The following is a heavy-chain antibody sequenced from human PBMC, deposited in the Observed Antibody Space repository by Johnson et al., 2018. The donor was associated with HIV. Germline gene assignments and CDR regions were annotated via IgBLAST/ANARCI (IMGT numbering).Heavy chain of an antibody. D-gene: IGHD2-21*02. CDR1: GFTVSSNY. Sequence: VQLVESGGGLVQPGGSLRLSCAASGFTVSSNYMNWVRQAPGKGLEWVSVIYSGGTTYHADSVKGRFIISRDNSKNTLYLQMSSLRAEDTAVYYCAKDLVVTAPGAFDIWGQGTMVTVSS. J-gene: IGHJ3*02. CDR3: AKDLVVTAPGAFDI. CDR2: IYSGGTT. V-gene: IGHV3-66*01.